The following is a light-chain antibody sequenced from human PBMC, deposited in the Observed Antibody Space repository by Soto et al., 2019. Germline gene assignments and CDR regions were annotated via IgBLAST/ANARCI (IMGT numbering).Light chain of an antibody. Sequence: DIQMTQSPSSLSASIGDRVTITCRASQGINNYLAWYQQKPGKVPKLLIHAASILQSGVPSRFSGSGSGTDFTLTISRLQTEDVATYYCQKYDTDRRIFTFGPGTKVDVK. V-gene: IGKV1-27*01. J-gene: IGKJ3*01. CDR2: AAS. CDR1: QGINNY. CDR3: QKYDTDRRIFT.